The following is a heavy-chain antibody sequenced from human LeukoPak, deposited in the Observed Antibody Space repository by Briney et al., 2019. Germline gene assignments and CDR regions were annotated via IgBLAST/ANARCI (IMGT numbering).Heavy chain of an antibody. V-gene: IGHV4-59*13. CDR3: AGAGGYSSGWTLGY. D-gene: IGHD6-19*01. CDR2: IYYSGST. Sequence: PSETLSLTCTVSGGSISSYYWSWMRQPRGKGLEWIGYIYYSGSTNYNPSLKSRVTISVDTSKNQFSLKLSSVTAADTAVYYCAGAGGYSSGWTLGYWGQGTLVTVSS. CDR1: GGSISSYY. J-gene: IGHJ4*02.